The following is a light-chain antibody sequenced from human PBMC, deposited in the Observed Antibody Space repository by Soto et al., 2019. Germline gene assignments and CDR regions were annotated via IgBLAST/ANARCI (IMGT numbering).Light chain of an antibody. J-gene: IGKJ1*01. CDR3: QQYNSYWT. V-gene: IGKV1-5*01. CDR2: DAS. Sequence: IPMTQSPSTLSASVGDRVTITCRASQSISTWLAWYQQKPGKAPNLLIYDASSLESGVPSRFSGRGSGTEFTLTISSLQPDDFATYYCQQYNSYWTFGQGTKVDNK. CDR1: QSISTW.